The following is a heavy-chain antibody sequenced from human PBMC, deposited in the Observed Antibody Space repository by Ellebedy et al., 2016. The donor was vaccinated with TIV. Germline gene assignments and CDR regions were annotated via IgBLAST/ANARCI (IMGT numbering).Heavy chain of an antibody. CDR1: GYSFTSYW. Sequence: GGSLRLSCKGSGYSFTSYWISWVRQMAGKGLEWMGRIDPSDSYTNYSPSFQGHVTISADKSISTAYLQWSSLKASDTAMYYCARQGLGYSYGYKKTLDYYYYYGMDVWGQGTTVTVSS. V-gene: IGHV5-10-1*01. D-gene: IGHD5-18*01. CDR2: IDPSDSYT. J-gene: IGHJ6*02. CDR3: ARQGLGYSYGYKKTLDYYYYYGMDV.